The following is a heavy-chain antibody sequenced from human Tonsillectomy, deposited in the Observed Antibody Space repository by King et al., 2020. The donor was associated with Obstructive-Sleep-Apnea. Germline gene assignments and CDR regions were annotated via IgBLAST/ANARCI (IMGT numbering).Heavy chain of an antibody. CDR3: AKDLTFGYSSSWDDAFDI. CDR2: IWYDGSNK. D-gene: IGHD6-13*01. CDR1: GFTFSSYG. V-gene: IGHV3-33*06. J-gene: IGHJ3*02. Sequence: VQLVESGGGVVQPGRSLRLSCAASGFTFSSYGMHLVRQAPGKGLEWVAVIWYDGSNKYYADSVKGRFTISRDNSTNTLYLQMNSLRAEDTAVYYCAKDLTFGYSSSWDDAFDIWGQGTMVTVSS.